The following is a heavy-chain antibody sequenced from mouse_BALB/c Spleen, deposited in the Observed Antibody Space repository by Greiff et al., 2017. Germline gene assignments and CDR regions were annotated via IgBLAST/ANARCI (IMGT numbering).Heavy chain of an antibody. J-gene: IGHJ4*01. V-gene: IGHV5-17*02. Sequence: EVQLQESGGGLVQPGGSRKLSCAASGFTFSSFGMHWVRQAPEKGLEWVAYISSGSSTIYYADTVKGRFTISRDNPKNTLFLQMTSLRSEDTAMYYCAKEYYYGSNYYAMDYWGQGTSVTVSS. CDR1: GFTFSSFG. D-gene: IGHD1-1*01. CDR3: AKEYYYGSNYYAMDY. CDR2: ISSGSSTI.